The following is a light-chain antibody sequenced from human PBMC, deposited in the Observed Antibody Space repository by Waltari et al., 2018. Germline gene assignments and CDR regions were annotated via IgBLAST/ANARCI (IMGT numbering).Light chain of an antibody. J-gene: IGKJ2*01. CDR3: QKYGSSPNT. V-gene: IGKV3-20*01. CDR1: QSVRSSF. Sequence: EIVLTQSPGTLSLSPGERATLSCRASQSVRSSFFAWYQQTPGQAPRLFIDAASGSATGSPDRFSGSGSGTDFTFTISSLGPEDFAVYYCQKYGSSPNTFGQGTKLEIK. CDR2: AAS.